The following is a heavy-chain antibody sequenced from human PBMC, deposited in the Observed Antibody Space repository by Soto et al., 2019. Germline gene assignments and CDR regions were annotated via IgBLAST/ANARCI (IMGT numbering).Heavy chain of an antibody. CDR3: ARQSGPAYRYGMDV. CDR1: GGSFSGYY. V-gene: IGHV4-34*01. J-gene: IGHJ6*02. Sequence: QMQLQQWGAGLLKASETLSLTCSVSGGSFSGYYLAWMRQPPGKGLEWIGEINHAGSTKYHPSLKGRVVLSVDLSNTHFSLRLSSVTAADSAVYYCARQSGPAYRYGMDVWGQGITVTVSS. D-gene: IGHD4-4*01. CDR2: INHAGST.